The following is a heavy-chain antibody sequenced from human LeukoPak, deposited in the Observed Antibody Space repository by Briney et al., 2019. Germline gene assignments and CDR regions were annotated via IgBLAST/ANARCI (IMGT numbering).Heavy chain of an antibody. V-gene: IGHV4-4*09. D-gene: IGHD3-3*01. CDR3: ARQNDFWSGYDY. CDR1: GGSISSYY. CDR2: IYTSGST. Sequence: SETLSLTCTVSGGSISSYYWSWIRQPPGKGLEWIGYIYTSGSTNNNPSLKSRVTISVDTSKNQFSLKLSSVTAADTAVYYCARQNDFWSGYDYWGQGTLVTVSS. J-gene: IGHJ4*02.